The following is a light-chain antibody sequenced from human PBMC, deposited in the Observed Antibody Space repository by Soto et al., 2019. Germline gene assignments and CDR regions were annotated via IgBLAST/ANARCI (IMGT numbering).Light chain of an antibody. Sequence: DIVLTQSPGTLSLSPGETATLSCRASQSGSGNFLAWYQQKPGQAPRLLIYYASIRATGIPDRFSGSGSGTDFTLTISRLQREDFAVYYCRQYGRSLGFAFGGGTKVDIK. CDR1: QSGSGNF. CDR2: YAS. V-gene: IGKV3-20*01. CDR3: RQYGRSLGFA. J-gene: IGKJ4*01.